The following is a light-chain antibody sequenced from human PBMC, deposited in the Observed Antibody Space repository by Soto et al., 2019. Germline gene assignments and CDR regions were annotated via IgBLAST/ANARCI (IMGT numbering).Light chain of an antibody. Sequence: EIVLTQSPGTLSLSPGERATLSCRASQSVGRNYLAWFKQKSGQAPRLVIYGASSRAAGIPDRLSGSGSGTDFTLTISRLEPEDFEVYYCQQYATSPITFGQGTRLEI. J-gene: IGKJ5*01. CDR1: QSVGRNY. V-gene: IGKV3-20*01. CDR3: QQYATSPIT. CDR2: GAS.